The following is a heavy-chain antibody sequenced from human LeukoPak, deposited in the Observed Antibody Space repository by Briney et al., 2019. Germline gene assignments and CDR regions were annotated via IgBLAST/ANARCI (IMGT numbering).Heavy chain of an antibody. J-gene: IGHJ4*02. CDR3: ARGAYHYGSGSYYFDY. CDR2: IYTSGST. Sequence: GSLRLSCAASGFTFSSYWMSWIRQPAGKGLEWIGRIYTSGSTNHNPSLKSRVTMSVDKSKNQLSLKLSSVTAADTAVYYCARGAYHYGSGSYYFDYWGQGSLVTVSS. D-gene: IGHD3-10*01. CDR1: GFTFSSYW. V-gene: IGHV4-4*07.